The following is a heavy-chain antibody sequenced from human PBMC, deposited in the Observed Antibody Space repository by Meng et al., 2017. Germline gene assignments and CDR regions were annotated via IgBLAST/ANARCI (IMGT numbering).Heavy chain of an antibody. CDR2: NNHSGSP. CDR3: ASSGYSYGYRFYY. D-gene: IGHD5-18*01. J-gene: IGHJ4*02. CDR1: VGSFSGYH. V-gene: IGHV4-34*01. Sequence: QVQLRQWCAGHFKPLVSLFLTRAVYVGSFSGYHWSWIRQAPGKGLEWFGENNHSGSPNYNPSLKRRVAISVDTSKNQFALKLSSVTAADTAVYYCASSGYSYGYRFYYWGQGTLVTVSS.